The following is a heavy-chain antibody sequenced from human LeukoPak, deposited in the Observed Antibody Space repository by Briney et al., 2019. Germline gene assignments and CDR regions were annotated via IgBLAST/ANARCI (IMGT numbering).Heavy chain of an antibody. CDR3: AKVGGDSMRNGVDV. V-gene: IGHV3-23*01. Sequence: PGGSLRLSCAASGFSFSSYAMSWVRQAPGKGLEWVSSVSESGDGTYYADSVMGRFIISRDNSRKTFHLQMDSLRADDTAIYYCAKVGGDSMRNGVDVWGQGTTVTVSS. CDR1: GFSFSSYA. D-gene: IGHD3-16*01. CDR2: VSESGDGT. J-gene: IGHJ6*02.